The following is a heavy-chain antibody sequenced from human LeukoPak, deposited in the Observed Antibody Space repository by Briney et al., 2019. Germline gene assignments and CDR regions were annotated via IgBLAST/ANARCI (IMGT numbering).Heavy chain of an antibody. D-gene: IGHD3-22*01. Sequence: GRSLRLSCAASGFTFSSYGMHWVRQAPGKGLEWVAVIWYDVSNKYYADSVKGRFTISRDNSKNTLYLQMNSLRAEDTAAYYCAREEDSSGYYLDYWGQGTLVTVSS. CDR3: AREEDSSGYYLDY. V-gene: IGHV3-33*01. CDR1: GFTFSSYG. CDR2: IWYDVSNK. J-gene: IGHJ4*02.